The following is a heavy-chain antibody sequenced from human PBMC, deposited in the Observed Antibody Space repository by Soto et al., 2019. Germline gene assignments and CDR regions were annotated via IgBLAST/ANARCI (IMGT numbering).Heavy chain of an antibody. CDR2: ISYDGSNK. J-gene: IGHJ3*02. CDR3: ARGIPASYYYDSSARGDAFDI. Sequence: GGSLRLSCAASGFTFRNHAMHWVRQAPGKGLEWVGLISYDGSNKYYADSVKGRFTISRDNSKNTLYLQMNSLRAEDTAVYYCARGIPASYYYDSSARGDAFDIWGQGTMVTVSS. V-gene: IGHV3-30-3*01. D-gene: IGHD3-22*01. CDR1: GFTFRNHA.